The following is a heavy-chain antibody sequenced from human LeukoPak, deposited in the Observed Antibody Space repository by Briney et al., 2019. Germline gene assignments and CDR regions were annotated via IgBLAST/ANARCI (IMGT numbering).Heavy chain of an antibody. Sequence: SETLSLTCTVSGGSISSSSYYWGWIRQPPGKGLEWIGSIYYSGSTYYNPSLKSRVTISVYTSKNQFSLKLSSVTAAATAVYSCARDYYYHMDFWGKGTTVTVSS. CDR3: ARDYYYHMDF. CDR1: GGSISSSSYY. CDR2: IYYSGST. V-gene: IGHV4-39*07. J-gene: IGHJ6*03.